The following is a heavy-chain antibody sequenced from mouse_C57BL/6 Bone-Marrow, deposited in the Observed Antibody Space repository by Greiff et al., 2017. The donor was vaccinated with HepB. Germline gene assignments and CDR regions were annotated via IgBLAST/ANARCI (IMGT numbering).Heavy chain of an antibody. V-gene: IGHV1-64*01. J-gene: IGHJ2*01. D-gene: IGHD2-4*01. CDR1: GYTFTSYW. CDR3: TRRGIYDYALYY. Sequence: QVQLQQPGAELVKPGASVKLSCKASGYTFTSYWMHWVKQRPGQGLEWIGMIQPNSGSTNYNEKFKSKATLTVDKTSSTAYMQLSILTSEDSAVYCCTRRGIYDYALYYWGQGTTLSVSS. CDR2: IQPNSGST.